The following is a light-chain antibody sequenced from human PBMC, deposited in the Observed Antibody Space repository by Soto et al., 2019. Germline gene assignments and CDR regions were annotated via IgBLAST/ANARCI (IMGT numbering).Light chain of an antibody. Sequence: DIQMTQSPSTLSASVGDRVTITCRASQSISRWLAWHQQKPGKAPRLLIYDASNLQRGVPSRFSGRGSGTEFTLTITPLQPGDFATYYCQQYSDYSGMFGQGTKVEIK. CDR1: QSISRW. V-gene: IGKV1-5*01. J-gene: IGKJ1*01. CDR2: DAS. CDR3: QQYSDYSGM.